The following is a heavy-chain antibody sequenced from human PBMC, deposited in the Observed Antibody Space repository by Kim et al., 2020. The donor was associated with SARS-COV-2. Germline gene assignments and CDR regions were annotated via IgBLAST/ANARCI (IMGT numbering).Heavy chain of an antibody. Sequence: GSGGRTYSADSVKGRLTISRDNSKNTLYLKMNSLRAEDTAVYYCAKDYDYWGQGTLVTVSS. CDR3: AKDYDY. V-gene: IGHV3-23*01. J-gene: IGHJ4*02. CDR2: GSGGRT.